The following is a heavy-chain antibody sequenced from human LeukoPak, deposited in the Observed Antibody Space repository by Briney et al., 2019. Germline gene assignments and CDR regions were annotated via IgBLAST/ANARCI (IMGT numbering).Heavy chain of an antibody. V-gene: IGHV4-59*01. Sequence: SETLSLTCAVSGGSISSYYWSWIRQPPGKGLEWIGYIYYSGSTNYNPSLKSRVTISVDTSKNQFSLKLSSVTAADTAVYYCAREHCSSTSCYTGWFDPWGQGTLVTVSS. CDR3: AREHCSSTSCYTGWFDP. J-gene: IGHJ5*02. D-gene: IGHD2-2*02. CDR1: GGSISSYY. CDR2: IYYSGST.